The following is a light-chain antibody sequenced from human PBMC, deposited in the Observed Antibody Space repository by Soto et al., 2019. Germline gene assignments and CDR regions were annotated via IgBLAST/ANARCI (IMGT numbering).Light chain of an antibody. Sequence: QSALTQPASVSGSPGQSITISCTGTSSDVGSYNLVSWYQQHPAKAPKLMIYEGSQRPSAVSNRFSGSQSGNAASLTISGLQAEDEADYYCCSYAGSGTYVFGSGTKPTVL. J-gene: IGLJ1*01. V-gene: IGLV2-23*01. CDR1: SSDVGSYNL. CDR2: EGS. CDR3: CSYAGSGTYV.